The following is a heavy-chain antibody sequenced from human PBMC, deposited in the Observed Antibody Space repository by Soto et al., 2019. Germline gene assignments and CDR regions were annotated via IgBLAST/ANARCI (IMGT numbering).Heavy chain of an antibody. CDR3: ARPGSTTGWFYFDD. V-gene: IGHV4-39*01. CDR2: ITYSGST. CDR1: GESISRDNYY. Sequence: SETLSLTCVVSGESISRDNYYWGWIRQPPGKGLEWIGSITYSGSTYYNPPLKSRVTMAVDTSKNQFSLNLPSVTAADTAVYYCARPGSTTGWFYFDDWGPGILVTVSS. J-gene: IGHJ4*02. D-gene: IGHD3-10*01.